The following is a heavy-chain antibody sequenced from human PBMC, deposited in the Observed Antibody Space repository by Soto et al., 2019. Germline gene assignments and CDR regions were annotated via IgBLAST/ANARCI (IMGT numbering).Heavy chain of an antibody. CDR3: ARAHPFDP. J-gene: IGHJ5*02. CDR1: GGSISSGGYS. Sequence: SETLSLTCAVSGGSISSGGYSWSWIRQPPGKGLEWIGYIYHSGSTYYNPSLKSRVTISVDRSKNQFSLKLSSVTAADTAVYYCARAHPFDPWGQGTLVTV. CDR2: IYHSGST. V-gene: IGHV4-30-2*01.